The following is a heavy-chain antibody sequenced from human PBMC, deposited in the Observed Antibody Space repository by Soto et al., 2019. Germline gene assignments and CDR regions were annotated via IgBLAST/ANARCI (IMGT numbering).Heavy chain of an antibody. V-gene: IGHV4-61*08. CDR1: GGSISSGGYY. CDR2: IYYSGST. D-gene: IGHD3-10*01. J-gene: IGHJ6*02. CDR3: ARGGDEYYYYGMDV. Sequence: SETLSLTCTVSGGSISSGGYYWSWIRQPPGKGLEWIGYIYYSGSTNYNPSLKSRVTISVDTSKNQFSLKLSSVTAADTAVYYCARGGDEYYYYGMDVWGQGTTVTVSS.